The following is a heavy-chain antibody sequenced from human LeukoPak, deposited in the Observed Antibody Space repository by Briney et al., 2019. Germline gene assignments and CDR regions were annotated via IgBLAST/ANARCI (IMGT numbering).Heavy chain of an antibody. D-gene: IGHD3-22*01. CDR3: AKGGEGEYYDSSGYYSNTLDY. CDR1: GFTVSSNY. J-gene: IGHJ4*02. V-gene: IGHV3-66*01. CDR2: IYSCGST. Sequence: GGSLRLSCAASGFTVSSNYMSWVRQAPGKGLEWVSVIYSCGSTYYADSVKGRFTISRDNSKNTLYLQMNSLRAEDTAEYYCAKGGEGEYYDSSGYYSNTLDYWGQGTLVTVSS.